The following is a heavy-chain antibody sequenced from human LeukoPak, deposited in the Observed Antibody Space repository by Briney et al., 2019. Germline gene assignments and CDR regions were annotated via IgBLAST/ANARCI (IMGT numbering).Heavy chain of an antibody. CDR3: ARHGDDSGSYYFDY. Sequence: SETLSLTCTVSGGSISSSSYYWGWIRQPPGEGLEWIGSIYYSGSTYYNPSLKSRVTISVDTSKNQFSLKLSSVTAADTAVYYCARHGDDSGSYYFDYWGQGTLVTVSS. V-gene: IGHV4-39*01. CDR1: GGSISSSSYY. CDR2: IYYSGST. J-gene: IGHJ4*02. D-gene: IGHD1-26*01.